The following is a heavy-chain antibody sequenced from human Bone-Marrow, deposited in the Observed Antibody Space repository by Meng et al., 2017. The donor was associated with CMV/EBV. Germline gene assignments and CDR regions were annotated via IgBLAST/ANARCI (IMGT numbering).Heavy chain of an antibody. Sequence: GGSLRLPFAASGFTFSSYPMHWVRQAPGKGLEWVAVISYDGSNKYYADSVKGRFTISRDNSKNTQYLQMNSLRAEDTAVYYCARRVPTYDFWSGYYYYGMDVWGQGTTVTVSS. J-gene: IGHJ6*02. D-gene: IGHD3-3*01. CDR2: ISYDGSNK. CDR1: GFTFSSYP. CDR3: ARRVPTYDFWSGYYYYGMDV. V-gene: IGHV3-30*04.